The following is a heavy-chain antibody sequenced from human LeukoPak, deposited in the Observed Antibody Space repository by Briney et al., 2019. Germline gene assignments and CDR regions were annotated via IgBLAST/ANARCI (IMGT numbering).Heavy chain of an antibody. CDR1: GYTFTGYY. V-gene: IGHV1-2*02. CDR3: ARVDYYGSGSYDQPYDY. D-gene: IGHD3-10*01. J-gene: IGHJ4*02. Sequence: APVKVSCKASGYTFTGYYMHWVRQAPGQGLEWMGWINPNSGGTNYAQKFQGRVTMTRDTSISTAYMELSRLRSDDTAVYYCARVDYYGSGSYDQPYDYWGQGTLVTVSS. CDR2: INPNSGGT.